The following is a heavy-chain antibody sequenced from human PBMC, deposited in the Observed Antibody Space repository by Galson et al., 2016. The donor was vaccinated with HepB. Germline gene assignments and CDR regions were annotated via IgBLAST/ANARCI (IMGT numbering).Heavy chain of an antibody. Sequence: SVKVSCKASGYIFNTYGIGWVRQAPGQGLEWMGWISGTNGNTNYAPSLQGRVTMTRDTSTSTVYMELRSLRFDDTATYYCTRGSRCSGGRCYSPAFDYWGRGTLVTVSS. D-gene: IGHD2-15*01. J-gene: IGHJ4*02. CDR1: GYIFNTYG. CDR3: TRGSRCSGGRCYSPAFDY. V-gene: IGHV1-18*01. CDR2: ISGTNGNT.